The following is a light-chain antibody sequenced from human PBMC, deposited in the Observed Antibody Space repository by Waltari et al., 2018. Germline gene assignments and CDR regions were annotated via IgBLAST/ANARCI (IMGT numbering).Light chain of an antibody. V-gene: IGKV4-1*01. CDR3: QQYFSAPWT. J-gene: IGKJ1*01. CDR2: WAS. CDR1: PSVLHSSNNKNY. Sequence: DIVMTQSPDSLAVSLGERATINCKSSPSVLHSSNNKNYLAWYQHKPGQPPNLLIYWASTRESGVPDRFSGSGSGTDFTLTISSLQAEDVAVYYCQQYFSAPWTFGQGTKVEIK.